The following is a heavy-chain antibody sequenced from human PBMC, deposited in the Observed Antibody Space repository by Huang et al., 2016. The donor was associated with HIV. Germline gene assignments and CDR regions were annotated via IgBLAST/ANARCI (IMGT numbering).Heavy chain of an antibody. Sequence: QVQLVESGGGVVEPGRSLRVSCAASGFSFSDSGMHWVGQDRGKGRGCVAVISYDGRNKFYADSVKGRFTISRDNSKNTVYLQMNSLRAGDTAVYYCAKDRRAYYYGSGIEYWGQGARVTVSS. V-gene: IGHV3-30*18. CDR3: AKDRRAYYYGSGIEY. J-gene: IGHJ4*02. CDR2: ISYDGRNK. CDR1: GFSFSDSG. D-gene: IGHD3-10*01.